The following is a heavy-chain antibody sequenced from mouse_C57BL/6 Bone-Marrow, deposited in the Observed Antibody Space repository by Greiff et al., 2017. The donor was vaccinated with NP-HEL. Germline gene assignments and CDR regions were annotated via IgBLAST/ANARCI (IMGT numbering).Heavy chain of an antibody. D-gene: IGHD2-2*01. CDR3: ARVSTMVKWFAY. V-gene: IGHV1-59*01. Sequence: QVQLQQPGAELFLLKREGKGEGKDTEYTVTLYYRPFCEKIRFPHLSFLFFLAPSDRYTNYNQKFKGKATLTVDTSSSTAYMQLSSLTSEDSAVYYCARVSTMVKWFAYWGQGTLVTVSA. CDR2: LAPSDRYT. J-gene: IGHJ3*01. CDR1: EYTVTLYY.